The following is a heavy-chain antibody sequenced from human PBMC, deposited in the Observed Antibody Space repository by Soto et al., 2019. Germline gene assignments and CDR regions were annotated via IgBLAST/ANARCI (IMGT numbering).Heavy chain of an antibody. CDR3: SRARYCTSPSCYNHYYYGMDI. D-gene: IGHD2-2*02. V-gene: IGHV1-18*04. CDR2: IGVYNGNT. J-gene: IGHJ6*02. Sequence: QGQLVQSGGEVKKPGASVRVSCKASGYTFTKYGITWVRQAPGQGLEWMGWIGVYNGNTNYARKLQGRVIMTADTSASTAYMALRSLRSDDTSVYYCSRARYCTSPSCYNHYYYGMDIWGQGTTVSVSS. CDR1: GYTFTKYG.